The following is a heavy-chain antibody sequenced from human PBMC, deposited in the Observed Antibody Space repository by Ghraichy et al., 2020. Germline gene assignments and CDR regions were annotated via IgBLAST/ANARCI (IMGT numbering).Heavy chain of an antibody. J-gene: IGHJ4*02. V-gene: IGHV3-7*04. CDR3: SRDTQGRRIYSVDY. CDR1: GFTFTNYW. CDR2: TKPDESEK. Sequence: LSLTCAASGFTFTNYWMSWVRQAPGKGLEWVANTKPDESEKYYVASEKGRFTIFRDNARNSVYLQMNSLRAEDTGVYYCSRDTQGRRIYSVDYWGQGTLVTVSS. D-gene: IGHD1-26*01.